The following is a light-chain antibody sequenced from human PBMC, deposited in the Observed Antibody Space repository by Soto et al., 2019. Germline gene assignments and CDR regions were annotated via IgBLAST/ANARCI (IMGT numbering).Light chain of an antibody. CDR3: MQSLQSPRT. CDR1: QSLLHYNGFNY. Sequence: EIVMTQSPLSLPVTPGEPASISCRSSQSLLHYNGFNYLDSYLQKPGQSPQLLIYLGSNRASGVPDRFSGSGSGTDFALKISRVEAEDVGVYYCMQSLQSPRTFGQGTNLEIK. CDR2: LGS. J-gene: IGKJ2*02. V-gene: IGKV2-28*01.